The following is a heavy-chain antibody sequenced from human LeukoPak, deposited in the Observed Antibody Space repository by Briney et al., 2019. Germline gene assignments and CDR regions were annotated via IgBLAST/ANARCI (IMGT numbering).Heavy chain of an antibody. Sequence: GGSLRLSCAASGFTFSGYWMTWVRQAPGQGLECVANIREDGSGKNYVDSVTGRFTISRDNARNSLYLQMNSLRAEDTAVYYCARDQGGVGYWGQGILVTVSS. D-gene: IGHD3-16*01. CDR3: ARDQGGVGY. J-gene: IGHJ4*02. V-gene: IGHV3-7*01. CDR1: GFTFSGYW. CDR2: IREDGSGK.